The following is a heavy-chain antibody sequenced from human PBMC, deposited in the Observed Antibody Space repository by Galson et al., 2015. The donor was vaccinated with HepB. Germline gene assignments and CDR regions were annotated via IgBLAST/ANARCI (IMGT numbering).Heavy chain of an antibody. CDR2: IIPILGIA. D-gene: IGHD1-26*01. J-gene: IGHJ4*02. Sequence: SVKVSCKASGGTFSSYTISWVRQAPGQGLEWMGRIIPILGIANYAQKFQGRVTITADKSTSTAYMELSSLRSEDTAVYYCARDLELLGGWYFDYWGQGTLVTVSS. CDR3: ARDLELLGGWYFDY. V-gene: IGHV1-69*04. CDR1: GGTFSSYT.